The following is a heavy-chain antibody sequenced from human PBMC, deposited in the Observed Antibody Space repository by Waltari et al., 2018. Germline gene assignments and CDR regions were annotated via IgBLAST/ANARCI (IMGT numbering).Heavy chain of an antibody. CDR1: GGSINNSY. Sequence: QVQLQESGPGLVKPSETLSLPCTVSGGSINNSYWSWVRQPAGKGLEWIGRVYTSENTNNNPSLKSRVAMSVDTSKNQFSLRLNSVTAADTAVYYCARDDNRQAFDIWGQGIVVTVSS. CDR2: VYTSENT. CDR3: ARDDNRQAFDI. J-gene: IGHJ3*02. D-gene: IGHD1-20*01. V-gene: IGHV4-4*07.